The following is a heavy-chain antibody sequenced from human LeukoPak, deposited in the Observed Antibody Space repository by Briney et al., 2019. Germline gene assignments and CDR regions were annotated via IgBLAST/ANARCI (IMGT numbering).Heavy chain of an antibody. CDR3: ALLSRYCSGGSCYSDY. D-gene: IGHD2-15*01. CDR1: GYTLTELS. CDR2: FDPEDGET. V-gene: IGHV1-24*01. Sequence: ASVKVSCKVSGYTLTELSMHWVRQAPGKGLEWMGGFDPEDGETIYAQKFQGRVTTTEDTSTDTAYMELSSLRSEDTAVYYCALLSRYCSGGSCYSDYWGQGTLVTVSS. J-gene: IGHJ4*02.